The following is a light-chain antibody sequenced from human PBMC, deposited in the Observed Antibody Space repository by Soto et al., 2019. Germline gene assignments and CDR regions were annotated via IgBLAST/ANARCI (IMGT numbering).Light chain of an antibody. CDR1: ALPKQY. Sequence: SYELTQPPSVSVSPGQTARITCSGAALPKQYAYWYQQKPGQAPVLVIYKDSERPSGIPERFSGSSSGTTVTLTISGVQAEDEADYYCQSADSSGTLYVFGTGTKLTVL. CDR2: KDS. V-gene: IGLV3-25*03. J-gene: IGLJ1*01. CDR3: QSADSSGTLYV.